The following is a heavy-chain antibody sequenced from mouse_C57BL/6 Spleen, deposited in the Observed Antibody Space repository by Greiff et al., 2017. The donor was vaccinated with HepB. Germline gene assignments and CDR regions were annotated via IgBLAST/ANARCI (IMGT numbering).Heavy chain of an antibody. CDR3: ARWGLRPYWYFDV. CDR2: IYPGDGDT. J-gene: IGHJ1*03. V-gene: IGHV1-82*01. Sequence: VQLQQSGPELVKPGASVKISCKASGYAFSSSWMNWVKQRPGKGLEWIGRIYPGDGDTNYNGKFKGKATLTADKSSSTAYMQLSSLTSEDSAVYFCARWGLRPYWYFDVWGTGTTVTVSS. CDR1: GYAFSSSW.